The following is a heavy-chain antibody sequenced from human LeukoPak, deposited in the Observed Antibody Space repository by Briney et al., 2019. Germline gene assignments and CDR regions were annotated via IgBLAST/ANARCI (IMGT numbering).Heavy chain of an antibody. J-gene: IGHJ5*02. D-gene: IGHD3-9*01. CDR2: INTNTGNP. CDR3: ARDNYDILVAAWFDP. V-gene: IGHV7-4-1*02. CDR1: GYTFISYA. Sequence: ASVKVSCKASGYTFISYAMNWVRQAPGQGLEWMGWINTNTGNPTYAQGFTGRFVFSLDTSVSTAYLQISSLKAEDTAVYYCARDNYDILVAAWFDPWGQGTLVTVSS.